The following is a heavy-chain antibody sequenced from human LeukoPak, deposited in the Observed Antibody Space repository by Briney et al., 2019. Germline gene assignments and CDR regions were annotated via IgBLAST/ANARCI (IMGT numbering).Heavy chain of an antibody. CDR3: ARGAVAGRRVDY. CDR2: ISYDGSNK. D-gene: IGHD6-19*01. Sequence: GGSLRLPCEASGFTFSSYAMHWVRQAPGKGLEWVPVISYDGSNKYYADSVKGRFTISRDNSKNTLYLQMNSLRAEDTAVYYCARGAVAGRRVDYWGQGTLVTVSS. V-gene: IGHV3-30*04. CDR1: GFTFSSYA. J-gene: IGHJ4*02.